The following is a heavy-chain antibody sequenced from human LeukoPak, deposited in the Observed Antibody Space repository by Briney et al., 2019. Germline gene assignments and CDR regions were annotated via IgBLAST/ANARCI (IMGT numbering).Heavy chain of an antibody. CDR1: GFTVSSNY. V-gene: IGHV3-53*01. CDR3: ARGWARPGFDY. Sequence: GGSLRLSCAASGFTVSSNYMSWVRQAPGKGLEWVSVIYSGGSTYYADSVKGRLTISRDNSKNTLYLQMNSLRAEDTAVYYCARGWARPGFDYWGQGTLVTVSS. D-gene: IGHD6-6*01. CDR2: IYSGGST. J-gene: IGHJ4*02.